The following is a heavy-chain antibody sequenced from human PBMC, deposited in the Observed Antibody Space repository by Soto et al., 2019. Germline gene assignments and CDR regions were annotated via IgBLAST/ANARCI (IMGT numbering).Heavy chain of an antibody. Sequence: GGSLRLSCAASGFTFSSFAMHWVRQAPGKGLEWLAVISSDVVNYYYAESVKGRFTISRDNSKNTLYLQMNSLRNEDTAVYYCAGGGAWTPEGLGYWGQGTLVTVSS. J-gene: IGHJ4*02. CDR2: ISSDVVNY. D-gene: IGHD2-15*01. V-gene: IGHV3-30-3*01. CDR1: GFTFSSFA. CDR3: AGGGAWTPEGLGY.